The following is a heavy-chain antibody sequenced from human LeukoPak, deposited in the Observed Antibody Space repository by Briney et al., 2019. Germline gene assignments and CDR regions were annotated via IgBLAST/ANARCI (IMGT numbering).Heavy chain of an antibody. Sequence: SETLPLTCTVSGGSISSYYWSWIRQPPGKGLEWIGYIYYSGSTNYNPSLKSRVTISVDTSKNQFSLKLSSVTAADTAVYYCARQVLVVPAAMHSGFYYYYGMDVWGQGTTVTVSS. D-gene: IGHD2-2*01. J-gene: IGHJ6*02. V-gene: IGHV4-59*01. CDR2: IYYSGST. CDR1: GGSISSYY. CDR3: ARQVLVVPAAMHSGFYYYYGMDV.